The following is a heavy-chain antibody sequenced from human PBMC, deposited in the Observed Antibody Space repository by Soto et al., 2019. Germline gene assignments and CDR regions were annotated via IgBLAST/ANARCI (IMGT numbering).Heavy chain of an antibody. V-gene: IGHV3-21*01. CDR3: ARDEGGYCSGGSCYPTGDY. CDR1: GFTFSSYS. CDR2: ISSSSSYI. Sequence: GGSLRLSCAASGFTFSSYSMNWVRQAPGKGLEWVSSISSSSSYIYYADSVKGRFTISRDNAKNSLYLQMNSLRAEDTAVYYCARDEGGYCSGGSCYPTGDYWGQGTLVTVSS. J-gene: IGHJ4*02. D-gene: IGHD2-15*01.